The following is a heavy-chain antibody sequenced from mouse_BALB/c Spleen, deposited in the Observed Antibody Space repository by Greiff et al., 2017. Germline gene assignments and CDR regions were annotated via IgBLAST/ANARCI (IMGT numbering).Heavy chain of an antibody. CDR3: ARGELGQTAD. V-gene: IGHV1-7*01. J-gene: IGHJ3*01. CDR1: GYTFTSYW. Sequence: QVQLQQSGAELAKPGASVKMSCKASGYTFTSYWMHWVKQRPGQGLEWIGDINPSTGYTEYNQKFKDKATLTADKSSSTAYMQLSSLTSEDSAVYYCARGELGQTADWGQGTLVTVSA. D-gene: IGHD4-1*01. CDR2: INPSTGYT.